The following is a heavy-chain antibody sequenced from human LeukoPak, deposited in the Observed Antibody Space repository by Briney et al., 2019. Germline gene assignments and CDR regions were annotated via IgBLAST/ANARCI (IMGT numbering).Heavy chain of an antibody. CDR3: ARHFGGSSARCRGGTSCYPLYYFDY. D-gene: IGHD2-2*01. Sequence: GASVKVSCKASGGTFSSYAISWVRQAPGQGLEWMGGIIPIFGTANYAQKFQGRVTITTDESTSTAYMELSSLRSEDTAVYYCARHFGGSSARCRGGTSCYPLYYFDYWGQGTLVTVSS. CDR1: GGTFSSYA. J-gene: IGHJ4*02. CDR2: IIPIFGTA. V-gene: IGHV1-69*05.